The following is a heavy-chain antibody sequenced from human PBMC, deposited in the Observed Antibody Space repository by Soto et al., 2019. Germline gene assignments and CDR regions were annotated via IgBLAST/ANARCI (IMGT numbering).Heavy chain of an antibody. J-gene: IGHJ4*02. D-gene: IGHD6-19*01. CDR3: ARWEGSRWFFDY. CDR2: INAGNFNT. CDR1: GYTFTTYT. V-gene: IGHV1-3*01. Sequence: ASVKVSCKASGYTFTTYTLHWVRQAPGQRLEWMGWINAGNFNTKYSQEFQGRVTFSSDTSASTAYMELSSLRSEDTAVYYCARWEGSRWFFDYWGQGTLVTVSS.